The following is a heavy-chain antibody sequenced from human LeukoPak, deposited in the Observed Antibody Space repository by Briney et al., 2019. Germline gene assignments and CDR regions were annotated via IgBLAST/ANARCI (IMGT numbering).Heavy chain of an antibody. CDR2: INPHSADT. D-gene: IGHD6-13*01. CDR1: GYTFTVFY. CDR3: ARWDGYSSSPDY. J-gene: IGHJ4*02. V-gene: IGHV1-2*02. Sequence: ASVKVSFKASGYTFTVFYMHWVRQAPGQGLEWMGWINPHSADTGYAQKFLGRVTMTRDMSISTIYMELTRLRSDDTALYYCARWDGYSSSPDYWGQGTLVTVSS.